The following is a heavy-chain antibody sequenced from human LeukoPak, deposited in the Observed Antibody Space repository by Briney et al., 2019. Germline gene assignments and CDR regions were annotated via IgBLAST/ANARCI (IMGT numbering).Heavy chain of an antibody. J-gene: IGHJ4*02. CDR2: ISGSGGST. Sequence: GGSLRLSCAASGFTFRNYALSWVRQAPGKGLEWVSSISGSGGSTYFADSLKGRFTISRDNAKNTLYLQMNSLRAEDTAMYFCARGHSSGNPDPFDYWGQGTLVIVSS. V-gene: IGHV3-23*01. D-gene: IGHD6-19*01. CDR3: ARGHSSGNPDPFDY. CDR1: GFTFRNYA.